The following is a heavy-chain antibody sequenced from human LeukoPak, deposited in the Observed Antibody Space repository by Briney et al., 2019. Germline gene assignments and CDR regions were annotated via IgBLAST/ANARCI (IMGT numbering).Heavy chain of an antibody. Sequence: ASVKVSCKASGYTFTGYYMHWVRQAPGQGLEWMGWINPNSGGTNYAQKFQGRVTMTEDTSTDTAYMELSSLRSEDTAVYYCATGSPQHYWGQGTLVTVSS. CDR2: INPNSGGT. CDR3: ATGSPQHY. J-gene: IGHJ4*02. CDR1: GYTFTGYY. V-gene: IGHV1-2*02.